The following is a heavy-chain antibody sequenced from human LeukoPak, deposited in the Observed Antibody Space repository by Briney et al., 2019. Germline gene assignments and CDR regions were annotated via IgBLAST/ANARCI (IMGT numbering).Heavy chain of an antibody. V-gene: IGHV4-61*02. D-gene: IGHD3-22*01. Sequence: PSETLSLTCTVSGDSLSSGSYYWRWIRQPAGGKLEWIGRIYPSGSANYNPSLRSRVSMSVDTSNNQFSLKVTSVTAADTAVYFCARDRGTDYYDSSGYYFDFWGQGSQVTVSS. CDR3: ARDRGTDYYDSSGYYFDF. CDR1: GDSLSSGSYY. CDR2: IYPSGSA. J-gene: IGHJ4*02.